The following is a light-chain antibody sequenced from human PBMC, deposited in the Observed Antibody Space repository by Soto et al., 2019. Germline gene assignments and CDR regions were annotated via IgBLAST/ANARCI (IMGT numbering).Light chain of an antibody. CDR1: QTVSSDY. CDR2: GAS. V-gene: IGKV3-20*01. CDR3: QQYGSSPPTVT. J-gene: IGKJ2*01. Sequence: EIVLTQSPGTLSLSPGERATLSCRASQTVSSDYLAWYQQKPGQAPRLLTYGASSRATGIADMFSGSGSGTDFTLTISRLEPEDFAVYYCQQYGSSPPTVTFGQGTKLEIK.